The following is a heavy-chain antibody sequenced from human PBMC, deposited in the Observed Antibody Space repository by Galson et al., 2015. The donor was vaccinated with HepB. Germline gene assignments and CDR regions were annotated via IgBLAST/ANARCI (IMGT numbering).Heavy chain of an antibody. V-gene: IGHV3-7*05. CDR3: AREGVVAAADYWGRFDY. CDR1: GFTFRSYW. CDR2: IKQDGSEK. Sequence: SLRLSCAASGFTFRSYWMSWVRQAPGKGLEWVANIKQDGSEKNYVDSVKGRFTISRDNAKNSLYLQMNSLRAEDTAIYYCAREGVVAAADYWGRFDYWGQGTLVTVSS. J-gene: IGHJ4*02. D-gene: IGHD2-2*01.